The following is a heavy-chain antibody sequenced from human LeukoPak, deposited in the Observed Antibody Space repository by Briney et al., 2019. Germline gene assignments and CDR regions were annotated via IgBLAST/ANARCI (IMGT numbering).Heavy chain of an antibody. CDR2: ISDDGSST. CDR1: TFTFSDYW. Sequence: GGSLRLSCAASTFTFSDYWMHWVRQAPGKGLVWVSRISDDGSSTTYADSVRGRFTISRDNSKNTLYLQMNSLSAEDTAFYYCAKEELRRITMWGYMDVWGKGTTVTISS. V-gene: IGHV3-74*01. CDR3: AKEELRRITMWGYMDV. J-gene: IGHJ6*03. D-gene: IGHD3-10*02.